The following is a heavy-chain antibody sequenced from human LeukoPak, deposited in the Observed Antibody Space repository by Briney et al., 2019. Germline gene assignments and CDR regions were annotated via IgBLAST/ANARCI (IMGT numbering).Heavy chain of an antibody. Sequence: SETLSLTCTVSGGSISSYYWSWIRQPPGKGLEWIGYIYYSGSTNYNPSLKSRVTISVDTSKNQFSLKLSSVTAADTAVYYCARLISAAGDYWGQGTLVTVSS. CDR3: ARLISAAGDY. CDR1: GGSISSYY. D-gene: IGHD6-13*01. J-gene: IGHJ4*02. V-gene: IGHV4-59*01. CDR2: IYYSGST.